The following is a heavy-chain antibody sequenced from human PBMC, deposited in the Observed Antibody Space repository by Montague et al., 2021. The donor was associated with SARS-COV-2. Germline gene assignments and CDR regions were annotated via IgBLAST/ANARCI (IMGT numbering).Heavy chain of an antibody. D-gene: IGHD3-10*01. CDR3: VGRGLIVDRGVPEDFEE. CDR1: GGSMSDHY. Sequence: SETLSLTCTVSGGSMSDHYWAWIRQPPGKGLEWLAYIYYSGGINSNASLKSRVSMSVDTSKNQFSLKLTSVTAADTALYYCVGRGLIVDRGVPEDFEEWGHGTLVGVS. J-gene: IGHJ4*01. V-gene: IGHV4-59*11. CDR2: IYYSGGI.